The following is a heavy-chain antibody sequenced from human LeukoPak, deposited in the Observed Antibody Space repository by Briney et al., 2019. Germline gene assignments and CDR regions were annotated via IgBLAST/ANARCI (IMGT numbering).Heavy chain of an antibody. CDR1: GFTFTTYT. J-gene: IGHJ4*02. CDR3: AKDKSPWAYYFDY. Sequence: GGSLRLSCAASGFTFTTYTMTRVRQAPGKGLEWVSAISGSGGRTNYADSVKGRFNISRDNSKNTLYLEMDSLRAEDTAVYYCAKDKSPWAYYFDYWGQGTLVTVSS. D-gene: IGHD1-26*01. V-gene: IGHV3-23*01. CDR2: ISGSGGRT.